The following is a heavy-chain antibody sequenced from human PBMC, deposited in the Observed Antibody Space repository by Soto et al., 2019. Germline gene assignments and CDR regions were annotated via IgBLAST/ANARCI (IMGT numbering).Heavy chain of an antibody. CDR2: ISWDGADT. V-gene: IGHV3-43*01. CDR3: ANFGWGGSSSEPHPPDI. CDR1: GFPFDDYS. D-gene: IGHD3-9*01. Sequence: PGGSLRLACAASGFPFDDYSIKWVRQGPGKGLEWVSLISWDGADTYYADSVKGRFTVSRDNRKNSLYLQRNSLTTEHTPLYSCANFGWGGSSSEPHPPDIWGQGTMPTVS. J-gene: IGHJ3*02.